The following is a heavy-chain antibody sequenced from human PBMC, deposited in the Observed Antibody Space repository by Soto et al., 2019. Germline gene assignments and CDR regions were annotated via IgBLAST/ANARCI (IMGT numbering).Heavy chain of an antibody. V-gene: IGHV3-11*01. CDR1: GFSFSEHY. J-gene: IGHJ6*02. Sequence: QAQLVESGGGLVKPGGSLRLSCAASGFSFSEHYMSWIRQSPGKGFEWVSYTTPSGGDTFYTDSVKGRFTISRNNAMRSVYLQMNSLTVEDTAVYYCARGHYGLEVWGQGTTVTVSS. CDR3: ARGHYGLEV. CDR2: TTPSGGDT.